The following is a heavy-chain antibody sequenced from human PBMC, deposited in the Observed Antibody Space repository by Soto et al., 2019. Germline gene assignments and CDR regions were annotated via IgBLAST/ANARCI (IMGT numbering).Heavy chain of an antibody. V-gene: IGHV6-1*01. CDR3: ARGSWDDVTGHYYMDV. D-gene: IGHD3-9*01. J-gene: IGHJ6*03. CDR2: TYYRSKWYD. Sequence: SQTLSLTCAIFGDSVSSNSAGWNWIRQTPSRGLEWLGRTYYRSKWYDNYAVSVKSRITINPDTSKNQFSLQLNSVTPEDTAVYYCARGSWDDVTGHYYMDVWGKGTTVTVSS. CDR1: GDSVSSNSAG.